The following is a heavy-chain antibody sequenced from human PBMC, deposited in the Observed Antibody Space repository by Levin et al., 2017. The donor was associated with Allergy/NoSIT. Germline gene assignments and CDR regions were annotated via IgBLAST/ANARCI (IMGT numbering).Heavy chain of an antibody. CDR1: GYTFTSYA. CDR2: INAGNGNT. Sequence: GESLKISCKASGYTFTSYAMHWVRQAPGQRLEWMGWINAGNGNTKYSQKFQGRVTITRDTSASTAYMELSSLRSEDTAVYYCAREPYSSSSGEGYYYYGMDVWGQGTTVTVSS. V-gene: IGHV1-3*01. J-gene: IGHJ6*02. CDR3: AREPYSSSSGEGYYYYGMDV. D-gene: IGHD6-6*01.